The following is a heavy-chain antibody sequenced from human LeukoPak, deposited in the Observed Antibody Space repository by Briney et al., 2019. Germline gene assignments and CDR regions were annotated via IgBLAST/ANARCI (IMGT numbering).Heavy chain of an antibody. J-gene: IGHJ4*02. CDR2: INHSGST. D-gene: IGHD2-21*02. CDR1: GGSFSGYY. CDR3: ARSGDYAYY. V-gene: IGHV4-34*01. Sequence: SETLSLTCAVYGGSFSGYYWSWIRQPPGKGLEWIGEINHSGSTNYNPSLKSRVTISVDTSKNQFSLKLSSVTAADTAVYYCARSGDYAYYWGQGTLVTVSS.